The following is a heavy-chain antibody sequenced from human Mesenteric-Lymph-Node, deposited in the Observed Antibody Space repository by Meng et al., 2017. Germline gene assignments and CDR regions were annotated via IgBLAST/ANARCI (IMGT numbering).Heavy chain of an antibody. D-gene: IGHD3-10*01. CDR1: GYTFTDYY. V-gene: IGHV1-2*06. Sequence: ASVKVSCKASGYTFTDYYMHWVRQAPGQGLEWMGRIHPNSGGTNYAQKFQGRVAMTRDTSISTAYMELSRLRSDDTAVYYCARLPYYYGSGSHHRYYYYYGMDVWGQGTTVTVSS. CDR3: ARLPYYYGSGSHHRYYYYYGMDV. J-gene: IGHJ6*02. CDR2: IHPNSGGT.